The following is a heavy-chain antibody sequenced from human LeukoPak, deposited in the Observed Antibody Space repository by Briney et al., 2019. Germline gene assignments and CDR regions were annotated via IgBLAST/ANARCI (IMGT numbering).Heavy chain of an antibody. CDR3: AKDHLAVEYSSGWFNPPFDY. J-gene: IGHJ4*02. CDR2: ISYDGINK. V-gene: IGHV3-30*18. D-gene: IGHD6-19*01. Sequence: QTGGSLRLSCAASGFTFSSYGMHWVRQAPGKGLEWVAVISYDGINKYYADSVKGRFTISRDNSKNTLYLQMNSLRAEDTAVYYCAKDHLAVEYSSGWFNPPFDYWGQGTLVSVSS. CDR1: GFTFSSYG.